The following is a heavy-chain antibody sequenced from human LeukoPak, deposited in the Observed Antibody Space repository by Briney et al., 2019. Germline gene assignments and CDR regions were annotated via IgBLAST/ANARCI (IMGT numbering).Heavy chain of an antibody. Sequence: PSETLSLTCTVSGGSISSYHWSWVRQPPRKGLEYIGYILTSGSTNYNPSLKSRVSISEDTPKNQFSLKLSSVTAADTAVYFCARLRVSGSYLYYFDNWGQGTLVTVSS. D-gene: IGHD1-26*01. J-gene: IGHJ4*02. V-gene: IGHV4-4*09. CDR3: ARLRVSGSYLYYFDN. CDR1: GGSISSYH. CDR2: ILTSGST.